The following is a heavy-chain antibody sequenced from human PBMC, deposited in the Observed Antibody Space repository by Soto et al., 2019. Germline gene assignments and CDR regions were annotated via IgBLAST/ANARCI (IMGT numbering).Heavy chain of an antibody. V-gene: IGHV3-23*01. D-gene: IGHD3-22*01. CDR1: GFTFSSYS. CDR3: ARTGYYYDSSGYYPFDY. J-gene: IGHJ4*02. CDR2: ISGSGGST. Sequence: GSLRLSCAASGFTFSSYSMNWVRQAPGKGLEWVSAISGSGGSTYYADSVKGRFTISRDNSKNTLYLQMNSLRAEDTAVYYCARTGYYYDSSGYYPFDYWGQGTLVTVSS.